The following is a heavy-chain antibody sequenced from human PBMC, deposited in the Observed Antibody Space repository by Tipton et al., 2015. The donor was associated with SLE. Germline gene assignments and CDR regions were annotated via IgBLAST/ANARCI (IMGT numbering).Heavy chain of an antibody. CDR3: ARDPAIVVVPAAMMNWYFDL. J-gene: IGHJ2*01. CDR2: INHSGST. Sequence: LRLSCAVYGGSFSGYYWSWIRRPPGKGLEWIGEINHSGSTNYNPSLKSRVTISIDTSKNQFSLKLSSMTAADTAVYYCARDPAIVVVPAAMMNWYFDLWGRGTLVTVSS. D-gene: IGHD2-2*01. V-gene: IGHV4-34*01. CDR1: GGSFSGYY.